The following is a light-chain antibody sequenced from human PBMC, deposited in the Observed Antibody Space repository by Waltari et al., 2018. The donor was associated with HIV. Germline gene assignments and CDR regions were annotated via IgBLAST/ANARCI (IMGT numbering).Light chain of an antibody. CDR3: QVWDSSTHVV. CDR2: RDS. Sequence: SYELTQPLSVSVALGQTARSTCGGNNIGSKKVHWYQQKPGQAPVLVIYRDSNRPSGIPERFSGSNSGNTATLTISRAQAGDEADYYCQVWDSSTHVVFGGGTKLTVL. V-gene: IGLV3-9*01. J-gene: IGLJ2*01. CDR1: NIGSKK.